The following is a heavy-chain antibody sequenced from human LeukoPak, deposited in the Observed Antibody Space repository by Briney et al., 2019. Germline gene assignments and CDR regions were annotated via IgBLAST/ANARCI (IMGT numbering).Heavy chain of an antibody. V-gene: IGHV3-33*01. CDR2: IWYDGSNK. J-gene: IGHJ4*02. Sequence: GGSLRLSCAASGFTFSSYGMHWVRQAPGKGLEWVAVIWYDGSNKYYADSVKGRFTISRDNSKNTLYLQMNSLRAEDTAVYYCARGDGSGSLPDYWGQGTLVTVSS. CDR3: ARGDGSGSLPDY. D-gene: IGHD3-10*01. CDR1: GFTFSSYG.